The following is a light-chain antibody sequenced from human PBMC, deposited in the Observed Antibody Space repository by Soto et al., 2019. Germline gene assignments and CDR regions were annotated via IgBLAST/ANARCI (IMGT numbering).Light chain of an antibody. Sequence: SYELTQPPSVSVAPGKTASISCGGNDIGSKGVHWYQQKPGQAPVLVFYSATDLPQAIIERFSGSNSANLATLTISRVEAGDEADYYCQVWDSGSAHVVFGGGTKLTVL. J-gene: IGLJ2*01. CDR1: DIGSKG. V-gene: IGLV3-21*01. CDR2: SAT. CDR3: QVWDSGSAHVV.